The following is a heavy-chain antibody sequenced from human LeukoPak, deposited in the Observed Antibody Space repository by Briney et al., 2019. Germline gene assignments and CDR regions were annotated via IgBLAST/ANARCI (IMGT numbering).Heavy chain of an antibody. CDR3: ARAPDAVTRAFDY. CDR1: GGSMSSGHPF. J-gene: IGHJ4*02. Sequence: SQTLSLTCTVSGGSMSSGHPFWSWLRQPPGKDLEWIGYIYYDGTTYYNPSLKSRVSISLDTSKNQFSLKLRSVTAADTAVYYCARAPDAVTRAFDYWGQGTLVTVSS. D-gene: IGHD4-17*01. CDR2: IYYDGTT. V-gene: IGHV4-30-4*01.